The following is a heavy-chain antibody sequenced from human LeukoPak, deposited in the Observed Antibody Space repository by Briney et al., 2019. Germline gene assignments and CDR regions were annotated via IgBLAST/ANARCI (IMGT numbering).Heavy chain of an antibody. CDR3: ARDRAAGAYYYYYMDV. CDR1: GYTFTGYY. CDR2: INPNSGGT. V-gene: IGHV1-2*02. J-gene: IGHJ6*03. D-gene: IGHD6-13*01. Sequence: VASVKVSCKASGYTFTGYYMHWVRQAPGQGLEWMGWINPNSGGTNYAQKFQGRVTMTRDTSISTAYMELSRLRSDDTAVYYCARDRAAGAYYYYYMDVWGKGTTVTISS.